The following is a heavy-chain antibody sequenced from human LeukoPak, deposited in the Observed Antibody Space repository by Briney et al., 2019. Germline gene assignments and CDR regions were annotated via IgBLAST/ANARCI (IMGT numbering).Heavy chain of an antibody. J-gene: IGHJ4*02. CDR2: IYHSGST. V-gene: IGHV4-39*07. D-gene: IGHD6-6*01. CDR1: GGSIGSSSYY. CDR3: ARGVARSSKFHFSYYFDY. Sequence: SETLSLTCTVSGGSIGSSSYYWGWIRHPPGKGLEWIGSIYHSGSTYYNPSLKSRVTISVDTSKNQFSLKLSSVTAADTAVYYCARGVARSSKFHFSYYFDYWGQGTLVTVSS.